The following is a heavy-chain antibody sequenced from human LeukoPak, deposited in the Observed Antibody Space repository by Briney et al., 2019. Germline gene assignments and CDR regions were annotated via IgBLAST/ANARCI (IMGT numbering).Heavy chain of an antibody. Sequence: SETLSLTCAVYGGSFSGYYWSWIRQPPGKGLEWIGEINHSGSTNYNPSLKSRVTISVDTSKNQFSLKLSSVTAADTAVYYWVWTHKYSSSFDYWGQGTLVTVSS. J-gene: IGHJ4*02. V-gene: IGHV4-34*01. CDR1: GGSFSGYY. CDR2: INHSGST. D-gene: IGHD6-13*01. CDR3: VWTHKYSSSFDY.